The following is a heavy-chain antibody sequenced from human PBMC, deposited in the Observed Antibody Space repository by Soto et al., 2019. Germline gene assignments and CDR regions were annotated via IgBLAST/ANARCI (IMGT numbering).Heavy chain of an antibody. V-gene: IGHV1-69*13. D-gene: IGHD3-22*01. J-gene: IGHJ3*02. Sequence: SVKVSCKASGYTFTSYDNSWVRQAPGQGLDWMGGIIPINGNANYAQKFQGRVTITADESTSTAYMELSSLRSEDTAVYYCAGTTYYYDSSGAETDAFAIWGQGTMVTGSS. CDR3: AGTTYYYDSSGAETDAFAI. CDR2: IIPINGNA. CDR1: GYTFTSYD.